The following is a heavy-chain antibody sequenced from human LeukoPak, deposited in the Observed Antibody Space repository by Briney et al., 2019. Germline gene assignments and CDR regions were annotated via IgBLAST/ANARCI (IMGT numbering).Heavy chain of an antibody. Sequence: PGESLRPSCAASGFTFSNAWMSWVRQAPGKGLEWVGRIKSKTDGGTTDYAAPVKGRFTISRDDSKNTRYLQMNILKTDDTAVYYCTTDYYDSSCYDYWGQGTLVTVSS. CDR3: TTDYYDSSCYDY. CDR2: IKSKTDGGTT. CDR1: GFTFSNAW. J-gene: IGHJ4*02. D-gene: IGHD3-22*01. V-gene: IGHV3-15*01.